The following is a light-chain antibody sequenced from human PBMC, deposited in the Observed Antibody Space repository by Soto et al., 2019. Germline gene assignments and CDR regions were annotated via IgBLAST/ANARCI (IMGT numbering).Light chain of an antibody. CDR3: QQYGSSPPYT. Sequence: EIVLTQSPGTLSLSPGERATLSCRASRSVSSTYLAWYQQKPGQAPRLLIYGASSRATGIPDRFSGSGSGTDFALTISRLEAEDFAVYYCQQYGSSPPYTFGQGTTLEIK. V-gene: IGKV3-20*01. J-gene: IGKJ2*01. CDR2: GAS. CDR1: RSVSSTY.